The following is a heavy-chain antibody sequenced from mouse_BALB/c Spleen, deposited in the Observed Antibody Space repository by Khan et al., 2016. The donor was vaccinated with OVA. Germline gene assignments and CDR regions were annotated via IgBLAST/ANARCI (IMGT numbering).Heavy chain of an antibody. V-gene: IGHV1-80*01. CDR3: ARSGYDYFDY. CDR1: GYAFSNYW. J-gene: IGHJ3*01. Sequence: VQLKQSGAELVRPGSSVKISCKASGYAFSNYWMNWVKQRPGQGLEWIGQIYPGDGDTSFNGKFRGKATLTADKSSSTAYMQLSSLTSEDSAVYFCARSGYDYFDYWGQGTLVTVSA. CDR2: IYPGDGDT. D-gene: IGHD2-14*01.